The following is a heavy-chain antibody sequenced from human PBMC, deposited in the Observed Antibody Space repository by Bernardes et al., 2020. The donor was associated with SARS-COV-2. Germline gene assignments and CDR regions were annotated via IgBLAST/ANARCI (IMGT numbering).Heavy chain of an antibody. J-gene: IGHJ4*02. CDR3: SRGRWGSYQIDY. CDR1: GGSFSGYY. D-gene: IGHD1-26*01. V-gene: IGHV4-34*01. Sequence: SETLSLTCAVYGGSFSGYYWSWIRQPPGKGLEWIGEINHSGSTNYNPSLKRRVTISVDTSKNQFSLKLSSVTAADTAVYYCSRGRWGSYQIDYWGQGTLVTVSS. CDR2: INHSGST.